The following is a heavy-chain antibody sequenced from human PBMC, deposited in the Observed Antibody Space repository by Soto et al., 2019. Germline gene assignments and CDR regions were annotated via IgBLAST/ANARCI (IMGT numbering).Heavy chain of an antibody. Sequence: SETLSLTCAVSSDSISRSHWLTWVRQSPGKGLEWLGDIYYSGSVYYNPSLRSRISISMDKSNNQFSLNLSSVTAADTAVYYCARHKVDFWSGTAPYNWIDPWGQGTLVTVST. CDR1: SDSISRSHW. D-gene: IGHD3-3*01. CDR2: IYYSGSV. CDR3: ARHKVDFWSGTAPYNWIDP. J-gene: IGHJ5*02. V-gene: IGHV4-4*02.